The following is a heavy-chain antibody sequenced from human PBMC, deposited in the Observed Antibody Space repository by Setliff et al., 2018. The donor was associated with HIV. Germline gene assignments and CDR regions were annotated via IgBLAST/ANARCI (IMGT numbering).Heavy chain of an antibody. CDR1: GDSITSGGYF. J-gene: IGHJ4*02. D-gene: IGHD3-9*01. Sequence: SETLSLTCTVSGDSITSGGYFWSWIRQHPGKGLEWIGHIYYSGSTYYNPSLKSRVTISVDTSKNQFSLKLSSVTAADTAVYYCAGARDDDILTGYYPRYFDYWGQGTLVTVS. CDR3: AGARDDDILTGYYPRYFDY. V-gene: IGHV4-31*03. CDR2: IYYSGST.